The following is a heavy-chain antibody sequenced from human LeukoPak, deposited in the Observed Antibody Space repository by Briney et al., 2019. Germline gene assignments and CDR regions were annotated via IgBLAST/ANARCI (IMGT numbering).Heavy chain of an antibody. Sequence: SETLSLTCTVSGGSISSSSYYWGWIRQPPGKGLEWIGYIYYSGSTNYNPSLKSRVTISVDTSKNQFSLKLSSVTAADTAVYYCATSVVVVAAAYYYYGMDVWGQGTTVTVSS. V-gene: IGHV4-61*05. J-gene: IGHJ6*02. D-gene: IGHD2-15*01. CDR2: IYYSGST. CDR1: GGSISSSSYY. CDR3: ATSVVVVAAAYYYYGMDV.